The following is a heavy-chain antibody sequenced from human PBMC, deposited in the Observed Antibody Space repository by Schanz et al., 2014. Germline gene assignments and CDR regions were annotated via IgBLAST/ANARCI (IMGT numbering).Heavy chain of an antibody. CDR3: ARDHQWLARYYMDV. CDR1: GFTFDPYA. D-gene: IGHD6-19*01. Sequence: VQLVESGGGVVQPGGSLRLSCAASGFTFDPYAMHWLRQSPGKGLEWVSYISSSSSTIYYADSVKGRFTISRDNSKNTVNLQMNSLRAEDTAVYYCARDHQWLARYYMDVWGKGTTVTVSS. J-gene: IGHJ6*03. CDR2: ISSSSSTI. V-gene: IGHV3-48*01.